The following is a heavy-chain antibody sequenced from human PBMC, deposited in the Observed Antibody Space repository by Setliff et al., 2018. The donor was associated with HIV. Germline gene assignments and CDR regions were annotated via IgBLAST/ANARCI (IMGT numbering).Heavy chain of an antibody. CDR3: ARDVSWRVRTYIDY. J-gene: IGHJ4*02. V-gene: IGHV3-30*02. D-gene: IGHD3-3*01. CDR2: IRFDGSNK. CDR1: GFTFSTFG. Sequence: GGSLRLSCAASGFTFSTFGLHWVRQAPGKGLEWVAFIRFDGSNKYYADSVKGRFTISRDNAKNTLYLQMNSLTAEDTAVYYCARDVSWRVRTYIDYWGQGALVTVSS.